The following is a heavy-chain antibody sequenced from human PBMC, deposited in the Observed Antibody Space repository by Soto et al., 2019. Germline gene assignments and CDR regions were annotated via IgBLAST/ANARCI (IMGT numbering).Heavy chain of an antibody. CDR1: GYTFTTYG. Sequence: QVQLVQSGGEVKKPGASVKVSCKTSGYTFTTYGISWVRQAPGQGLEWVGWISAYSGKTHYAQKFQGKVTMTTDTSTNTGYLELRSLSSDDAAVYYCARDPYLGDHQYWGQGTLVTVSS. V-gene: IGHV1-18*01. J-gene: IGHJ4*02. CDR3: ARDPYLGDHQY. D-gene: IGHD3-16*01. CDR2: ISAYSGKT.